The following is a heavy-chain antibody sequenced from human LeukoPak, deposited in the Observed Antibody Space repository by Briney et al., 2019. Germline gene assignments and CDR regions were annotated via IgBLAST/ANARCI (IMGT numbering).Heavy chain of an antibody. D-gene: IGHD3-16*02. Sequence: GASVKVSCKASGYTFTSYYMHWVRQAPGQGLEWMGIINPSGGSTSYAQKFQGRVTMTRDTSTSTVYMELSSLRSEDTAVYYCARAPWVGELSLYGDYYYGMDVWGQGTTVTVSS. CDR2: INPSGGST. CDR1: GYTFTSYY. V-gene: IGHV1-46*01. CDR3: ARAPWVGELSLYGDYYYGMDV. J-gene: IGHJ6*02.